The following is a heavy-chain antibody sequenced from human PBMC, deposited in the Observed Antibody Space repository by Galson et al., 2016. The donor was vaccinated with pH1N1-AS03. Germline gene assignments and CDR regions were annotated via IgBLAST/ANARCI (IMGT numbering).Heavy chain of an antibody. Sequence: SVKVSCKASGYIFTGFYVHWVRQAPGQGLEWMGWINTDSGVTNYAQKFEAWVTMTRDTPVSTAYMELYGLKSDDTAVYYCARDPRGPCTTATCPTTSYFGMDVWGQGTTVIVSS. D-gene: IGHD2-2*01. CDR2: INTDSGVT. CDR1: GYIFTGFY. V-gene: IGHV1-2*04. J-gene: IGHJ6*02. CDR3: ARDPRGPCTTATCPTTSYFGMDV.